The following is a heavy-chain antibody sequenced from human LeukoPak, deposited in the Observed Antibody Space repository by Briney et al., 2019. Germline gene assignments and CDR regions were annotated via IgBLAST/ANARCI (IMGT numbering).Heavy chain of an antibody. D-gene: IGHD2-15*01. V-gene: IGHV4-39*07. CDR3: ARMVVVAATGFDY. Sequence: SETLSLTCAVSGGSITSTTDSWAWIRQSPGKGLEWIGSIYSSGQSYYKVSLRSRVTMSVDTSKDLFSLKLTSVTAADTAVYYCARMVVVAATGFDYWGQGTLVTVSS. CDR1: GGSITSTTDS. J-gene: IGHJ4*02. CDR2: IYSSGQS.